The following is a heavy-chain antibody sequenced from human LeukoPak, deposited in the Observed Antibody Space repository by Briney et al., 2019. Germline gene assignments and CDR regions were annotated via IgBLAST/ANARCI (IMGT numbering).Heavy chain of an antibody. Sequence: PSETLSLTCTVSGGSITDYYWGWIRQPPGKGLEWIGYDYYSGSSNYNPSLRSRVTISVDTSKNQFSLKMSSVTAADTAVYYCARDLKLDGSSGYYAFDIWGQGTMVTVSS. D-gene: IGHD3-22*01. J-gene: IGHJ3*02. V-gene: IGHV4-59*01. CDR1: GGSITDYY. CDR3: ARDLKLDGSSGYYAFDI. CDR2: DYYSGSS.